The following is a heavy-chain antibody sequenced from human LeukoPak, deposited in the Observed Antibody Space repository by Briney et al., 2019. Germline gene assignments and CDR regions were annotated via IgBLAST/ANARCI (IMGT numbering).Heavy chain of an antibody. CDR1: GGSISSYY. V-gene: IGHV4-4*07. D-gene: IGHD3-10*01. Sequence: PSETLSLTCTVSGGSISSYYWSWIRQPAGKGLEWIGRIYTSGSTNYNPSLKSRVTMSVDTSKSQFSLKLSSVTAADTAVYYCARDQSLYYGSGSYGYYYYYYMDVWGKGTTVTVSS. CDR2: IYTSGST. CDR3: ARDQSLYYGSGSYGYYYYYYMDV. J-gene: IGHJ6*03.